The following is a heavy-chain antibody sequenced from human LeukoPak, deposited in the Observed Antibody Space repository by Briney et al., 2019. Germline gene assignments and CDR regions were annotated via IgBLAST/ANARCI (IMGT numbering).Heavy chain of an antibody. V-gene: IGHV3-15*01. CDR3: TTGKYCGGDCSQYYFDY. CDR2: IKSKTDGGTT. Sequence: GGSLRLSCAASGFTFSNAWMSWVRQAPGKGLEWVGRIKSKTDGGTTDYAAPVKGRFTISRDDSKNTLYLQMNSLKTEDTAVYYCTTGKYCGGDCSQYYFDYWGQGTLVTVSS. D-gene: IGHD2-21*01. CDR1: GFTFSNAW. J-gene: IGHJ4*02.